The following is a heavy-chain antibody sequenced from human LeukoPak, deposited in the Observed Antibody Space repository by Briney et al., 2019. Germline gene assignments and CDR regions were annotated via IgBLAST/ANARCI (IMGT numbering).Heavy chain of an antibody. V-gene: IGHV3-20*04. J-gene: IGHJ3*02. CDR1: GFTFADYG. CDR3: ARVAATGVLDAFDI. CDR2: INWNGGST. Sequence: GGSLRLSCAASGFTFADYGMSWVRQAPGKGVEWVSGINWNGGSTGYADSVRGRVTISRDNAKNSLYLQMNSLRAEDTALYYCARVAATGVLDAFDIWGQGTMVTVSS. D-gene: IGHD6-25*01.